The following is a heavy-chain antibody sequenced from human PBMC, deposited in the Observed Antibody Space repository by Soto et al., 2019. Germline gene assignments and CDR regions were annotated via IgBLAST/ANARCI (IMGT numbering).Heavy chain of an antibody. J-gene: IGHJ6*02. D-gene: IGHD6-19*01. CDR2: ISYDGSNK. CDR3: ARDRFIAVAGTPNSYSYYYYGMDV. Sequence: GGSLRLSCAASGFTFSSYAMHWVRQAPGKGLEWVAVISYDGSNKYYADSVKGRFTISRDNSKNTLYLQMNSLRAEDTAVYYCARDRFIAVAGTPNSYSYYYYGMDVWGQGTTVTVSS. CDR1: GFTFSSYA. V-gene: IGHV3-30-3*01.